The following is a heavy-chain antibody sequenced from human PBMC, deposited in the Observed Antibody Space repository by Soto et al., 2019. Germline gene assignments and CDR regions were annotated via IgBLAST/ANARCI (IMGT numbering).Heavy chain of an antibody. D-gene: IGHD2-2*01. CDR2: IKSKTDGGTT. CDR1: GFTFSNAW. V-gene: IGHV3-15*07. Sequence: GGSLRLSCAASGFTFSNAWMNWVRQAPGKGLEWVGRIKSKTDGGTTDYAAPVKGRFTISREDSKNTLYLQMNSLKTEDTAVYYCTTDGDIVVVPAAFDYGMDVWGQGTTVTVSS. J-gene: IGHJ6*02. CDR3: TTDGDIVVVPAAFDYGMDV.